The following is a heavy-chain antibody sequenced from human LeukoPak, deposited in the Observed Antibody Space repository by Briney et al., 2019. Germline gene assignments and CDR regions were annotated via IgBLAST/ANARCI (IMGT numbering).Heavy chain of an antibody. CDR3: AKERYSSSWYLGYFDY. J-gene: IGHJ4*02. Sequence: QTGGSLRLSCAASGFTFSSYGMHWVRQAPAKGLEWVAVISYDGSNKYYADSVKGRFTISRDNSKNTLYLQMNSLRAEDTAVYYCAKERYSSSWYLGYFDYWGQGTLVTVSS. CDR2: ISYDGSNK. V-gene: IGHV3-30*18. D-gene: IGHD6-13*01. CDR1: GFTFSSYG.